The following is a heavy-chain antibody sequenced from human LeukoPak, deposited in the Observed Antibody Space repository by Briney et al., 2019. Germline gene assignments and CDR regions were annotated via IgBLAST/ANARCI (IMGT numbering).Heavy chain of an antibody. D-gene: IGHD6-13*01. CDR1: GDSVSSNSAA. CDR3: AGTTGYSSSWPIDY. Sequence: SQTLSLTCAISGDSVSSNSAAWNWIRQSPSRGLEWLGRTYYRSKWYNDYAVSVKSRITINPDTSKNQFSLQLNSVTPEDTAVYYCAGTTGYSSSWPIDYWGQGTLVTVSS. CDR2: TYYRSKWYN. J-gene: IGHJ4*02. V-gene: IGHV6-1*01.